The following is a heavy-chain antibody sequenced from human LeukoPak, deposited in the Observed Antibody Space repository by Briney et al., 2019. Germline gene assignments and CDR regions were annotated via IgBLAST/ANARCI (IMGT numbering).Heavy chain of an antibody. D-gene: IGHD6-13*01. Sequence: SETLSLTCTVSGGSISSYYWSWIRQPPGKGLEWIGYIYYSGSTNYNPSLKSRVTISVDTSKNQFSLKLSSVAAADTAVYYCARVVAAAGTGWFDPWGHGTLVTVSS. CDR3: ARVVAAAGTGWFDP. CDR2: IYYSGST. V-gene: IGHV4-59*01. J-gene: IGHJ5*02. CDR1: GGSISSYY.